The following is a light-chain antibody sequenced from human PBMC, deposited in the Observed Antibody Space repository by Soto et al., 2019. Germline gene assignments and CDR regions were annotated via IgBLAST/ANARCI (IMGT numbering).Light chain of an antibody. J-gene: IGKJ1*01. CDR3: QHYGRSPTWT. V-gene: IGKV3-20*01. Sequence: EIVLTQSPGTLSLSPGERATLSCRASQSVSSSYLAWYQQKPGQAPRLLIYAASSRATGIPDRFSGSGSGTDFTLTISRLEPEDFAVYYCQHYGRSPTWTFGQGTKGDIK. CDR1: QSVSSSY. CDR2: AAS.